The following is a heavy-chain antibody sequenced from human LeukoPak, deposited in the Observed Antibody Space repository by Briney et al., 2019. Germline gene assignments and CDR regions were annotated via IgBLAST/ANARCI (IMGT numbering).Heavy chain of an antibody. V-gene: IGHV3-7*03. CDR2: INQDGSEK. J-gene: IGHJ4*02. Sequence: GGSLRLSCAASGFTFNNYWMSWVRQPPGKGLEWVAYINQDGSEKYSVDSVKGRFTISRDNAKNSVYLQMNSLRAEDTALYYCARIAAAGNYFDYWGQGTLVTVSS. CDR3: ARIAAAGNYFDY. CDR1: GFTFNNYW. D-gene: IGHD6-13*01.